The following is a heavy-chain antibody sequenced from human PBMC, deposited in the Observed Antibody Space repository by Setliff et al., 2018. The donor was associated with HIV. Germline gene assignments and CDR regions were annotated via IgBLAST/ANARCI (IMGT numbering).Heavy chain of an antibody. J-gene: IGHJ1*01. D-gene: IGHD3-10*01. CDR2: ILPIFGTR. CDR3: ARDQVSMVRAVRLVA. V-gene: IGHV1-69*06. Sequence: SVKVSFKASGGTFSSYSISWVRQAPGQGLEWMGRILPIFGTRDYAQKFQGRATITADKSTSTAYMELRSLRSEDTAVYYCARDQVSMVRAVRLVAWGQGSLVTVSS. CDR1: GGTFSSYS.